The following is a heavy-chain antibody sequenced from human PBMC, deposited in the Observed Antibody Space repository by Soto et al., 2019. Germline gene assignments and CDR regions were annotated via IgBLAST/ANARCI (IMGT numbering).Heavy chain of an antibody. D-gene: IGHD3-16*01. CDR3: VRGDVFDI. CDR1: NGSISGYY. CDR2: IYSSGNA. V-gene: IGHV4-4*07. J-gene: IGHJ3*02. Sequence: QVQLQESGPGLVKPSETLSLICTVSNGSISGYYWSWVRQSAGKGLEWIGRIYSSGNANYTPSLYSRVTMSVDTSQNHFSLKVTSVTAADTAMYYCVRGDVFDIWGRGTMVTVSS.